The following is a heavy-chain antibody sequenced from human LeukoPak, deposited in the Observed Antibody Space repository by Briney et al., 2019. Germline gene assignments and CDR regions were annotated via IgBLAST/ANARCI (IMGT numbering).Heavy chain of an antibody. D-gene: IGHD3-10*01. J-gene: IGHJ4*02. V-gene: IGHV4-4*07. CDR3: ARDGLWFGELQFDY. Sequence: SETLSLTCTVSGGSISSYYWSWIRQPAGKGLEWIGRIYTSGSTNYNPSLKSRVTMSVDTSKNQFSLKLSSVTAAGTAVYYCARDGLWFGELQFDYWCQGTLVTVSS. CDR2: IYTSGST. CDR1: GGSISSYY.